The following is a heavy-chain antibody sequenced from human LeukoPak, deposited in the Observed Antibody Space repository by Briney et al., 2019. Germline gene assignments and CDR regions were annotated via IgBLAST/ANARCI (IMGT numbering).Heavy chain of an antibody. CDR3: ARGQEERDY. CDR2: IYYSGST. CDR1: GGSISSSSYY. J-gene: IGHJ4*02. V-gene: IGHV4-39*07. Sequence: SETLSLTCTVSGGSISSSSYYWGWIRQPPGKGLEWIGSIYYSGSTYYNPSLKSRVTISVDTSKNQFSLKLSSVTAADTAVYYCARGQEERDYWGQGTLVTVSS. D-gene: IGHD1-1*01.